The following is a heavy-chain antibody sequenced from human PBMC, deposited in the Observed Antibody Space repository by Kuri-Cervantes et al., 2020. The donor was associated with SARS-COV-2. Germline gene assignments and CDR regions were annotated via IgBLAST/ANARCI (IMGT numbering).Heavy chain of an antibody. Sequence: GGSLRLSCAASGFTFSGYWMHWVRQAPGKGLVWVSRINSDGSSTSYADSVKGRFTISRDNAKNTLYLQMNSLRAEDTAVYYCARVKQWLERTAFDIWGQGTMVTVSS. CDR2: INSDGSST. J-gene: IGHJ3*02. V-gene: IGHV3-74*01. D-gene: IGHD6-19*01. CDR1: GFTFSGYW. CDR3: ARVKQWLERTAFDI.